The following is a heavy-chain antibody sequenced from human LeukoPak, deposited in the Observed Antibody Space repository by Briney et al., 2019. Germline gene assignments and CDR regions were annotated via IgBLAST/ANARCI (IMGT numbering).Heavy chain of an antibody. Sequence: ASVKVSCKASGYTFTSYGISWVRQAPGQGLEWMGWISAYNGNTNYAQKLQGRVTMTTDTSTSTAYMELRSLRSDDTAVYYCARDQLPTATTSGFDYWGQGTLVTVSS. J-gene: IGHJ4*02. CDR2: ISAYNGNT. CDR1: GYTFTSYG. CDR3: ARDQLPTATTSGFDY. V-gene: IGHV1-18*01. D-gene: IGHD4-17*01.